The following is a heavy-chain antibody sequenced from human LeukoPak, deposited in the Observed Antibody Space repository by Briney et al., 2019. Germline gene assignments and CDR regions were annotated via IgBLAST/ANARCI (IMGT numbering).Heavy chain of an antibody. V-gene: IGHV4-59*12. D-gene: IGHD1-26*01. CDR3: ARAPIVGARRDFDY. J-gene: IGHJ4*02. CDR1: GGSISSYY. Sequence: PSETLSLTCTVSGGSISSYYWSWIRQPPGKGLEWIGYIYYSGSTNYNPSLKSRVTISVDTSKNQFSLKLSSVTAADTAVYYCARAPIVGARRDFDYWGQGTLVTVSS. CDR2: IYYSGST.